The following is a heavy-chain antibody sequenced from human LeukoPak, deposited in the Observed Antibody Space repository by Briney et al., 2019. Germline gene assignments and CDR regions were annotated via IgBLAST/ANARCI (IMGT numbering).Heavy chain of an antibody. J-gene: IGHJ4*02. D-gene: IGHD2-2*01. CDR1: GFTVSSNY. CDR2: IYSGGST. V-gene: IGHV3-66*02. Sequence: GGSLKLSCAASGFTVSSNYMSWVRQAPGKGLEWVSVIYSGGSTYYADSVKGRFTISRDNSKNTLYLQMNSLRAEDTAVYYCARGEYQLPQGNWGQGTLVTVSS. CDR3: ARGEYQLPQGN.